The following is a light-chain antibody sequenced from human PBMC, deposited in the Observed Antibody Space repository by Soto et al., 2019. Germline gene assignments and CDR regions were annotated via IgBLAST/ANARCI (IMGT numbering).Light chain of an antibody. J-gene: IGKJ1*01. CDR1: QSVSSN. CDR3: QPSYITLWT. V-gene: IGKV3-15*01. CDR2: GAS. Sequence: EIVMTQSPATLSVSPGERATLSCRASQSVSSNLAWYQQKPGQAPRLLIYGASTRATGIPARFSGSGSGTEFTLTISSLQSEDFATYYCQPSYITLWTFGQGTKVDIK.